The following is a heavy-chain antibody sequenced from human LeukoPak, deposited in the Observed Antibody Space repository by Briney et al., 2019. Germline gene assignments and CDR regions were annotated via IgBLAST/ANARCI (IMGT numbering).Heavy chain of an antibody. Sequence: PSETLSLTCAVSGVSISSGGYSWSWIRQHPGKGLEWIGYIHYSGSTYYNPSLKSPVTLSADTSKNQFSLKLTSVTAADTAVYYCARRTYGYFDYWGQGTLVTVSS. D-gene: IGHD2-2*03. J-gene: IGHJ4*02. V-gene: IGHV4-31*11. CDR3: ARRTYGYFDY. CDR1: GVSISSGGYS. CDR2: IHYSGST.